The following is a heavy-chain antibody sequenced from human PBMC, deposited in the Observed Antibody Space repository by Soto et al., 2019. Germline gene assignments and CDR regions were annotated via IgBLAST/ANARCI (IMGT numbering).Heavy chain of an antibody. V-gene: IGHV1-69*13. CDR1: GGTFSSYA. J-gene: IGHJ6*02. CDR2: IIPIFGTA. CDR3: AGSGKTTVNTFPYYYYYYGMDV. D-gene: IGHD4-4*01. Sequence: GASVKVSCKASGGTFSSYAISWVRQAPGQGLEWMGGIIPIFGTANYAQKFQGRVTITADESTSTAYMELSSLRSEDTAVYYCAGSGKTTVNTFPYYYYYYGMDVWGQGTTVTVSS.